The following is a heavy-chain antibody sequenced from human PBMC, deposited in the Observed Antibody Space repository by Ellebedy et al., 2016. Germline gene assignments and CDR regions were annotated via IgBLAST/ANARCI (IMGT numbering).Heavy chain of an antibody. J-gene: IGHJ4*02. Sequence: GESLKISCAASGFTFSGFAMSWVRQAPGKGLEWVSTISSAGSPNYADSVRGRFTISRDSSKDTLYLEMDSLRADDTAIYYCAKCRHSTGCLFDSWGQGTLVTVSS. CDR3: AKCRHSTGCLFDS. D-gene: IGHD6-19*01. CDR2: ISSAGSP. CDR1: GFTFSGFA. V-gene: IGHV3-23*01.